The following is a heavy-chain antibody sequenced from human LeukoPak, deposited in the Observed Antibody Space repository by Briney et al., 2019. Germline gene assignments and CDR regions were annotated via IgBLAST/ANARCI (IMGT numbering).Heavy chain of an antibody. CDR1: GFTFSSYS. D-gene: IGHD3-10*01. CDR2: ITSSNNYI. Sequence: PGGSLRLSCAGSGFTFSSYSMNWVRQAPGKGLEWVSSITSSNNYIYYADSMKGRFTISRDNAKNSLYLQMNSLRAEDTAVYYCARDEGITMVRGVPLDSWGQGTLVTVSS. V-gene: IGHV3-21*01. J-gene: IGHJ4*02. CDR3: ARDEGITMVRGVPLDS.